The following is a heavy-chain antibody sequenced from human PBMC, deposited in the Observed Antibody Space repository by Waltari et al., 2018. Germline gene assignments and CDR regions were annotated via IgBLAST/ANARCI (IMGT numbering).Heavy chain of an antibody. CDR1: GDSMSSAYW. J-gene: IGHJ4*02. V-gene: IGHV4-4*02. Sequence: QLQLQESGPGLVKPSGTLSLTCGVSGDSMSSAYWWSWVRQPPGKGLEWIGQVYGGGKTNYNPSFASRVTVELDTYNKKFSLKVTSATTADTAVYYCARDRGRGLYVDSWGPG. CDR2: VYGGGKT. CDR3: ARDRGRGLYVDS. D-gene: IGHD2-15*01.